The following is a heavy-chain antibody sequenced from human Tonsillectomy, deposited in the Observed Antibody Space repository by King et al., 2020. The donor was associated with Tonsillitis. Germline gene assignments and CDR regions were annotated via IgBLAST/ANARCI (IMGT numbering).Heavy chain of an antibody. CDR1: GGSISGYY. J-gene: IGHJ6*02. V-gene: IGHV4-59*01. CDR3: ARGPGGGPNYYSMDV. D-gene: IGHD3-16*01. CDR2: IYYSGST. Sequence: VQLQESGPGLVKPSETLSLTCTVSGGSISGYYWSWLRQPPGKGLEWIGYIYYSGSTNYNPSLKSRVTISVDSSKNQFSLKVSSVSAADTAVYYCARGPGGGPNYYSMDVWGQGTTVTVSS.